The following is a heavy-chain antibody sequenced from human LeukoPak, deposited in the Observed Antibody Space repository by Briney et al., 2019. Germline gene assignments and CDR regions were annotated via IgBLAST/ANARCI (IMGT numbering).Heavy chain of an antibody. D-gene: IGHD1-26*01. CDR1: GFTVSTTY. V-gene: IGHV3-66*02. CDR2: IYSGGNT. J-gene: IGHJ4*02. CDR3: ASNGGNSGTFLQLDY. Sequence: GGSLRLSCAASGFTVSTTYMTWVRQAPGKGLEWVSVIYSGGNTYHTDSVKGRITIFRDNSENTLYLQMNSLRAEDTAVYYCASNGGNSGTFLQLDYWGQGTLVTVSS.